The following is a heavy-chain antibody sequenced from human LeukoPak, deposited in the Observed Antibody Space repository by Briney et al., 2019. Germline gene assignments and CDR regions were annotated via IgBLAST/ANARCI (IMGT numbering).Heavy chain of an antibody. Sequence: ASVKVSCKASGYTFTSYGISWVRQAPGQGLEWMGWISAYNGNTNYAQKLQGRVTMTTDTSTSTAYMELRSLRSDDTAVYYCARDRYYYGSGSSRHWFDPWGQGTLVTVSS. V-gene: IGHV1-18*01. D-gene: IGHD3-10*01. J-gene: IGHJ5*02. CDR3: ARDRYYYGSGSSRHWFDP. CDR1: GYTFTSYG. CDR2: ISAYNGNT.